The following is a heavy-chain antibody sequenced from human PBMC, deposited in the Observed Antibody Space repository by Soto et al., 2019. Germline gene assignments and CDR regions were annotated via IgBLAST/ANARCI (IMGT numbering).Heavy chain of an antibody. V-gene: IGHV1-18*01. J-gene: IGHJ4*02. CDR1: GFTFTHYG. CDR3: ARASNASNWDY. CDR2: ISAYNGAT. D-gene: IGHD6-13*01. Sequence: QVQLVQSETEVKNPGASVKVSCKTSGFTFTHYGIRWARQAPGQGLEWMGWISAYNGATNYAQKFRDRLTMTTDASTSTAYMELRSLRSDDTAVYFCARASNASNWDYWGQGTLVTVSS.